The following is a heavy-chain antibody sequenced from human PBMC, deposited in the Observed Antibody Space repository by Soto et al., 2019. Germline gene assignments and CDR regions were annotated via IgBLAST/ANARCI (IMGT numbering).Heavy chain of an antibody. V-gene: IGHV4-39*07. CDR3: ARDSQGDYVWGSYRYFVY. Sequence: SETLSLTCTVSGGSISSSRYYWGWIRQPPGKGLEWIGSIYYSGSTYYNPSIKSRVTISVDTSKNQFSLKLSSVTAADTAVYYCARDSQGDYVWGSYRYFVYWGQGTLVTVS. CDR2: IYYSGST. J-gene: IGHJ4*02. CDR1: GGSISSSRYY. D-gene: IGHD3-16*02.